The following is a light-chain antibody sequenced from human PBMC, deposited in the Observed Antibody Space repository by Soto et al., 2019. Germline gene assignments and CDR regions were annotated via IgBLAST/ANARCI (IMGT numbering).Light chain of an antibody. J-gene: IGKJ4*01. V-gene: IGKV3-20*01. CDR2: GAS. Sequence: EIVLTQSPGTLSLSPGERATLSCRASQSVSSSYLAWYQQKPGQAPRLLIYGASSRATGIPDRFSGSGSGTDFTLTISRLEPEDFAVYYCPQYGSSPRAFGGGTNVEIK. CDR1: QSVSSSY. CDR3: PQYGSSPRA.